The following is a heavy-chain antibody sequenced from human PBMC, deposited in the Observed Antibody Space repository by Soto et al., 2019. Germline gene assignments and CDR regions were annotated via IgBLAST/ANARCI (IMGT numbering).Heavy chain of an antibody. Sequence: PVGSPRLSCSASGFTFSSYAMHWVRQAPGKGLEYVSAISSNGGSTYYADSVKGRFTISRDNSKNTLYLQMSSLRAEDTAVYYCVKALRYVDWLPDFYYWGQGTLVTVSS. CDR1: GFTFSSYA. D-gene: IGHD3-9*01. J-gene: IGHJ4*02. CDR2: ISSNGGST. CDR3: VKALRYVDWLPDFYY. V-gene: IGHV3-64D*06.